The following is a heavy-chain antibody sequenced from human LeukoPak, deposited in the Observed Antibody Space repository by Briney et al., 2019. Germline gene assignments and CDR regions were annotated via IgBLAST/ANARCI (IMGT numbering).Heavy chain of an antibody. J-gene: IGHJ4*02. Sequence: GSLRLSCAASGFTFSSYSMNWVRQAPGKGLEWVSSISSSSSYIYYADSVKGRFTISRDNAKNSLYLQMNSLRAEDTAVYYCAREKSSSWYFDYWGQGTLVTVSS. V-gene: IGHV3-21*01. CDR2: ISSSSSYI. CDR1: GFTFSSYS. D-gene: IGHD6-13*01. CDR3: AREKSSSWYFDY.